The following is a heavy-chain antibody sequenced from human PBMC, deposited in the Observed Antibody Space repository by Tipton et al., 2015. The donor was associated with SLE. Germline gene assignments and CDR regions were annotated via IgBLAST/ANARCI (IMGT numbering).Heavy chain of an antibody. V-gene: IGHV5-51*03. CDR3: ARLSGLRDYNFYYYLDV. CDR1: GYTFTNYW. J-gene: IGHJ6*03. Sequence: VQLVQSGAEVKKSGESLKISCKASGYTFTNYWLGWVRQMPGKGLEWMGIIYPGDSNTRYSPSFQGQVTISVDTSISTAYLQWSSLKASDSAIYYCARLSGLRDYNFYYYLDVWGKGTTVTVSS. CDR2: IYPGDSNT.